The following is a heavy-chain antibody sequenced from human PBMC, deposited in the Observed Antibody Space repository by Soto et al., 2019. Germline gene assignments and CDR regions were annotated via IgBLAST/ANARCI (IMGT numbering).Heavy chain of an antibody. V-gene: IGHV3-21*01. CDR3: ARDSTHYYDSSVGFDY. D-gene: IGHD3-22*01. CDR1: GFTFSSYS. Sequence: GSLRLSCAASGFTFSSYSMNWVRQAPGKGLEWVSSISSSSSYIYYADSVKGRFTISRDNAKNSLYLQMNSLRAEDTAVYYCARDSTHYYDSSVGFDYRGQGTLVTVSS. CDR2: ISSSSSYI. J-gene: IGHJ4*02.